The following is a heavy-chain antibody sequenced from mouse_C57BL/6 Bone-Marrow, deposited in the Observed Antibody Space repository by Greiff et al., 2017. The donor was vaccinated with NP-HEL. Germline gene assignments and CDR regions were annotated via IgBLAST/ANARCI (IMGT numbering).Heavy chain of an antibody. D-gene: IGHD4-1*01. J-gene: IGHJ2*01. Sequence: EVQLQESGPELVKPGASVKMSCKASGYTFTDYNMHWVKQSHGKSLEWIGYINPNNGGTSYNQKFKGKATLTVNKSSSTAYMELRSLTSEDSAVYYCAINWDYFDYWGQGTTLTVSS. CDR3: AINWDYFDY. V-gene: IGHV1-22*01. CDR2: INPNNGGT. CDR1: GYTFTDYN.